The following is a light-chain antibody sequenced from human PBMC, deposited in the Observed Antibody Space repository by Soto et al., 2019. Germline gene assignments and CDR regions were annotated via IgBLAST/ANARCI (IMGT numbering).Light chain of an antibody. CDR1: SSNIGSHL. J-gene: IGLJ3*02. V-gene: IGLV1-44*01. CDR3: AAWDGSLQSWV. Sequence: QSVLTQPPSVSGTPGQRVTISCSGSSSNIGSHLVNWYQQVPGTAPRLLIYTNNQRPSGVPDRFSDSKSDTSASLAISGLQSEDEADYYCAAWDGSLQSWVFGGGTKVTGL. CDR2: TNN.